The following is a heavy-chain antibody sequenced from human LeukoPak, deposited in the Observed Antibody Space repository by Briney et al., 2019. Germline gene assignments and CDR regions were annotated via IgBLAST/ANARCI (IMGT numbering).Heavy chain of an antibody. Sequence: GGTLRLSCAASGFTFSSHSMNWVRQAPGKGMKWVSSISSSRSYIYYADSVKGRFTISRDNAKNSLYLQMNSLRAEDTAVYYCARDLQGGDYYDYWGQGTLVTVSS. V-gene: IGHV3-21*01. CDR1: GFTFSSHS. J-gene: IGHJ4*02. D-gene: IGHD3-16*01. CDR2: ISSSRSYI. CDR3: ARDLQGGDYYDY.